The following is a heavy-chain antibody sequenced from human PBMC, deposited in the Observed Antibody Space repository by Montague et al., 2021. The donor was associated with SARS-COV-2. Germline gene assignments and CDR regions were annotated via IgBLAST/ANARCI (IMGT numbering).Heavy chain of an antibody. CDR2: TYYSGST. D-gene: IGHD3-22*01. CDR3: ARFPYYYDSSGSFDY. CDR1: GGSISSSSYY. V-gene: IGHV4-39*01. Sequence: SETLSLTCTVSGGSISSSSYYWGWIRQPPGKGLEWIGSTYYSGSTYYNPYLKSRVTISVDTSKNQFSLKLSSVTAADTAVYYCARFPYYYDSSGSFDYWGQGTLVTVSS. J-gene: IGHJ4*02.